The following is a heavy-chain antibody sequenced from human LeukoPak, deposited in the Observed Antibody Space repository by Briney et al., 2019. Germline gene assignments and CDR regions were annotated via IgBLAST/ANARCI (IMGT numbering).Heavy chain of an antibody. CDR3: ARGVHLWFGELLGPVDY. V-gene: IGHV1-18*01. D-gene: IGHD3-10*01. CDR1: GYTFTSYG. Sequence: ASVKVSCKASGYTFTSYGISWARQAPGQGLEWMGWISAYNGNTNYAQKLQGRVAMTTDTSTSTAYMELRNLRSDDTAVYYCARGVHLWFGELLGPVDYWGQGTLVTVSS. J-gene: IGHJ4*02. CDR2: ISAYNGNT.